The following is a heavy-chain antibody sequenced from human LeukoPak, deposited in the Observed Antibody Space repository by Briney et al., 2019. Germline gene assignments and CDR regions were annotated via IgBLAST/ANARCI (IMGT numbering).Heavy chain of an antibody. V-gene: IGHV4-59*12. D-gene: IGHD6-13*01. Sequence: PSETLSLTCTVSGGSISSYYWSWIRQPPGKGLEYIGYIYYSGSTNYNPSLKSRVTISVDTSKNQFSLNLSSETAADTAVYYCARGLAAAGKRRFDPWGQGTLVTVSS. CDR3: ARGLAAAGKRRFDP. CDR2: IYYSGST. CDR1: GGSISSYY. J-gene: IGHJ5*02.